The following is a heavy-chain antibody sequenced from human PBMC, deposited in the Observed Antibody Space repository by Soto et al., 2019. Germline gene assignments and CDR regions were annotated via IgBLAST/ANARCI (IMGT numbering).Heavy chain of an antibody. CDR3: TRISAYYYDSSGYYYGTDFDY. Sequence: LRLSCAASGFTFSGSAMHWVRQASGKGLEWVGRIRSKANSYATAHAASVKGRFTISRDDSKNTAYLQMNSLKTEDTAVYYCTRISAYYYDSSGYYYGTDFDYWGQGTLVTVSS. CDR2: IRSKANSYAT. V-gene: IGHV3-73*01. CDR1: GFTFSGSA. J-gene: IGHJ4*02. D-gene: IGHD3-22*01.